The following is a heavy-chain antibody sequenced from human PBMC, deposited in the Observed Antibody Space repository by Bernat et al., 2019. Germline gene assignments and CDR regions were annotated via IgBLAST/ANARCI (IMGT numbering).Heavy chain of an antibody. Sequence: QVQLVESGGGVVQPGRSLRLSCAASGFTFSSYGMHWVRQAPGKGLEVVAVISYDGSNKYYADSVKGRFTISRDNSKNTLYLQMNSLRAEDTAVYYCAKDPRCWSGYSENWGQGTLVTVSS. CDR3: AKDPRCWSGYSEN. V-gene: IGHV3-30*18. J-gene: IGHJ4*02. CDR1: GFTFSSYG. CDR2: ISYDGSNK. D-gene: IGHD3-3*01.